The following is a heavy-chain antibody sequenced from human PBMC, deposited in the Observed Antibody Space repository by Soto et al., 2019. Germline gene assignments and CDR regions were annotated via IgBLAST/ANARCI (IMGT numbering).Heavy chain of an antibody. J-gene: IGHJ4*02. Sequence: QLQMQESGPGLVKPSATLSLTCTVSGGSVSSTNYYWGCIRQHPGKGLEWIGSIHNSASTYYNPSLKSRVTISVDTSRNQLSLKLNSVTAADTAMYYCGRVVIADTPHRDVDYWGQGTLVTVSS. CDR2: IHNSAST. D-gene: IGHD2-21*01. CDR1: GGSVSSTNYY. CDR3: GRVVIADTPHRDVDY. V-gene: IGHV4-39*01.